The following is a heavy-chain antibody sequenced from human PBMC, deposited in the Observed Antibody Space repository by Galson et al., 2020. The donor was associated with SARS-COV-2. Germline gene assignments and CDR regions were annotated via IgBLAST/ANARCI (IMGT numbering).Heavy chain of an antibody. J-gene: IGHJ5*02. CDR2: IYYSGST. CDR3: ARLLDCSGGSCPHNWFDP. D-gene: IGHD2-15*01. Sequence: SETLSITCTVSGGSISSSSYYWGWIRQPPGKGLEWIGSIYYSGSTYYNPSLKSRVTISVDTSKNQFSLKLSSVTAADTAVYYCARLLDCSGGSCPHNWFDPWGQGTLVTVSS. V-gene: IGHV4-39*01. CDR1: GGSISSSSYY.